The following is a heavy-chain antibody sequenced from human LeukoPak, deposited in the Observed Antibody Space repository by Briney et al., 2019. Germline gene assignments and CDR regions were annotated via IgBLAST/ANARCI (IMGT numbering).Heavy chain of an antibody. CDR1: GGSINGYY. D-gene: IGHD4/OR15-4a*01. Sequence: SETLSLTCTVSGGSINGYYWTWIRQPPGKGLEWIGHIYNSETTNYNPSLRSRVIMSVDTSKKQFSLKLSSVTAADTAVYYCARDGASRLDPWGQGTLVTVSS. CDR3: ARDGASRLDP. V-gene: IGHV4-59*01. CDR2: IYNSETT. J-gene: IGHJ5*02.